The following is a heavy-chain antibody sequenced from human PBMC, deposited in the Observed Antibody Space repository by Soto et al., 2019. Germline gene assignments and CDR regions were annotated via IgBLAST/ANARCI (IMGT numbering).Heavy chain of an antibody. J-gene: IGHJ4*02. CDR3: AHIRGAAAIGRN. Sequence: QITLKESGPTLVNPTQTLTLTCTLSGLSLSTSGVGVGWIRQPPEKALEWLASIYWNDDKRYSPSLRTRLTITKDTSKNPVLLTMTNMDPVDTATYFWAHIRGAAAIGRNWGQGTLVTVSS. V-gene: IGHV2-5*01. CDR1: GLSLSTSGVG. CDR2: IYWNDDK. D-gene: IGHD6-25*01.